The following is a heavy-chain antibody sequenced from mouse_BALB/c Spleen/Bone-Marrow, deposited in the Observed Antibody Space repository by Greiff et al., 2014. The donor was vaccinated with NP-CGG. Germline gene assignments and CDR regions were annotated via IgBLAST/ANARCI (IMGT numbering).Heavy chain of an antibody. D-gene: IGHD1-1*02. CDR3: ARSGGDSMDY. J-gene: IGHJ4*01. CDR1: GYTFTSYD. V-gene: IGHV1S33*01. Sequence: SGPELVKPGALVKISCKASGYTFTSYDINWVKQRPGQGLEWIGWIYPGDDSTKYNEKFKGKATLTADKSSSTAYMQLSSLTSENSADYFCARSGGDSMDYWGQGTSVTVSS. CDR2: IYPGDDST.